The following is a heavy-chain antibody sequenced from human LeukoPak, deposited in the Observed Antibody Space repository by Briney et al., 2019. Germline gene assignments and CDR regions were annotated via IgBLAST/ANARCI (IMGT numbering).Heavy chain of an antibody. Sequence: PGGSLRLSCAASGFTFSSYSMNWVRQAPGKGLEWVSYISSSSSTIYYADSVKGRFTISRDNAKNSLYLQMNSLRAEDTAVYYCAMSIKSFYYDSSGYRPRGDAFDIWGQGTMVTVSS. D-gene: IGHD3-22*01. CDR1: GFTFSSYS. CDR2: ISSSSSTI. V-gene: IGHV3-48*01. CDR3: AMSIKSFYYDSSGYRPRGDAFDI. J-gene: IGHJ3*02.